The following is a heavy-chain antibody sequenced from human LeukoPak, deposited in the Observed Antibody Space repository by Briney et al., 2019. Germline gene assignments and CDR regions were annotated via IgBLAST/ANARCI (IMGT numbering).Heavy chain of an antibody. Sequence: PGGSLRLSCAASGFTFRSYAMTWVRQTPGKGLEWVSGISGSGGSTYYADSVKGRFTISRDNSKNTLYLLMNSLRVEDTAVYYCAKPAISSRGWYYDYWGQGTLVTVSS. CDR1: GFTFRSYA. D-gene: IGHD6-19*01. CDR3: AKPAISSRGWYYDY. V-gene: IGHV3-23*01. J-gene: IGHJ4*02. CDR2: ISGSGGST.